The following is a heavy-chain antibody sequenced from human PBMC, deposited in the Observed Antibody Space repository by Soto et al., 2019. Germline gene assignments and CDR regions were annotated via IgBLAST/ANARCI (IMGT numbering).Heavy chain of an antibody. CDR1: GYTFTSYA. J-gene: IGHJ3*02. Sequence: ASVKVSCKASGYTFTSYAMHWVRQAPGQRLEWMGWINAGNGNTKYSQKFQGRVTITRDTSASTAYMELSSLRSEDTAVYYCARVAAAGTEYDAFDIWGQGTMVT. CDR2: INAGNGNT. CDR3: ARVAAAGTEYDAFDI. V-gene: IGHV1-3*01. D-gene: IGHD6-13*01.